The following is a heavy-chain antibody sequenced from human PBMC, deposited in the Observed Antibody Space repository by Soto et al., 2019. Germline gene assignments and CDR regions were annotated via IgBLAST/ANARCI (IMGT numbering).Heavy chain of an antibody. CDR3: ASKGYCTNGVCYPFDP. V-gene: IGHV1-69*13. CDR2: IIPIFGTA. CDR1: GGTFSSYA. D-gene: IGHD2-8*01. Sequence: GASVKVSCEASGGTFSSYAMSWVRQAPGQGLEWMGGIIPIFGTANYAQKFQGRVTITADESTSTAYMELSSLRSEDTAVYYCASKGYCTNGVCYPFDPWGQGTMVTV. J-gene: IGHJ5*02.